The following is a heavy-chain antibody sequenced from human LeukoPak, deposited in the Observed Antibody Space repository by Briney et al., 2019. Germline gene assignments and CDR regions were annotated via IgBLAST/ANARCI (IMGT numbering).Heavy chain of an antibody. CDR2: ISGSGGST. CDR3: AKDPYGSGSNLNWFDP. Sequence: QPGGSLRLSCAASGFTFSSYAMSWVRQAPGKGLEWVSAISGSGGSTYYADSVKGRFTISRDNSKNTLYLQMNSLRAEDTAVYYCAKDPYGSGSNLNWFDPWGQGTLVTVSS. V-gene: IGHV3-23*01. D-gene: IGHD3-10*01. CDR1: GFTFSSYA. J-gene: IGHJ5*02.